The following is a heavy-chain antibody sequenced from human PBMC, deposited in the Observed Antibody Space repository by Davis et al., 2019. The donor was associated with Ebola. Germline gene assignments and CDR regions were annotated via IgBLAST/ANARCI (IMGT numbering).Heavy chain of an antibody. D-gene: IGHD2-2*01. Sequence: GESLKISCAASGFTFSSYSMNWVRQAPGKGPEWVSSISSRGTYIFYADSVKGRFTISRDNAKNTLYLQMNSLRAEDTAVYYCARDAYGCSSTSCYYYYGMDVWGQGTTVTVSS. CDR1: GFTFSSYS. V-gene: IGHV3-21*01. J-gene: IGHJ6*02. CDR2: ISSRGTYI. CDR3: ARDAYGCSSTSCYYYYGMDV.